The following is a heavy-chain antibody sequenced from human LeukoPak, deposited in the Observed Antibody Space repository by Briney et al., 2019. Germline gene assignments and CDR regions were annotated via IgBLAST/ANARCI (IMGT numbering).Heavy chain of an antibody. CDR3: ARAGPRYYDSSGYYGDAFDI. J-gene: IGHJ3*02. CDR2: INHSGST. V-gene: IGHV4-34*01. CDR1: GGSFSGYY. Sequence: SETPSLTCAVYGGSFSGYYWSWIRQPPGKGLEWIGEINHSGSTNYNPSLKSRVTISVDTSKNQFSLKLSSVTAADTAVYYCARAGPRYYDSSGYYGDAFDIWGQGTMVTVSS. D-gene: IGHD3-22*01.